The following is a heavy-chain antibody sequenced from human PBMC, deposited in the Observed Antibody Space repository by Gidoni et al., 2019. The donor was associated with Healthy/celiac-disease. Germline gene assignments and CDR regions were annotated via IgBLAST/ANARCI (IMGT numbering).Heavy chain of an antibody. J-gene: IGHJ6*02. CDR3: ARDTAGDPNYGMDV. Sequence: EVQLVESGGGLVKPGGSLRLSCAASGFTFSSYSMNWVRQAPGKGLEWVSSISSSSSYIYYADSVKGRFTISRDNAKNSLYLQMNSLRAEDTAVYYCARDTAGDPNYGMDVWGQGTTVTVSS. CDR2: ISSSSSYI. V-gene: IGHV3-21*01. D-gene: IGHD4-17*01. CDR1: GFTFSSYS.